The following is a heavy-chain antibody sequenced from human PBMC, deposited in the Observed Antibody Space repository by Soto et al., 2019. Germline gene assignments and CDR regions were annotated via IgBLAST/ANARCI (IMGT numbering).Heavy chain of an antibody. V-gene: IGHV3-48*01. CDR2: ISSSSSTI. Sequence: EVQLVESGGGLEQPGGSLRLSCAASGFTFGSYSMNWVRQAPGKGLEWVSYISSSSSTIYYADSVEGRFTISRDNAKNSLYLQTNSLRAEDTAVYYCAKDGGYSYGPYDYWGQGTLVTVSS. CDR3: AKDGGYSYGPYDY. J-gene: IGHJ4*02. D-gene: IGHD5-18*01. CDR1: GFTFGSYS.